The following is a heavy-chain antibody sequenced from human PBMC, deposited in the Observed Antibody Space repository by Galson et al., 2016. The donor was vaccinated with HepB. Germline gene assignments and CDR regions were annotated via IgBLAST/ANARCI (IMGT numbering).Heavy chain of an antibody. J-gene: IGHJ6*02. V-gene: IGHV1-18*01. CDR2: ISAYNGKT. D-gene: IGHD2-15*01. Sequence: SVKVSCKASGYTFNTYGVAWVRQAPGQGLEWMGWISAYNGKTEYAQKMQDRLILTTDASTSTAHMELRSLRSDDTAVYYCARGGICSDADCYSLGLDVWGQGTTVSVSS. CDR1: GYTFNTYG. CDR3: ARGGICSDADCYSLGLDV.